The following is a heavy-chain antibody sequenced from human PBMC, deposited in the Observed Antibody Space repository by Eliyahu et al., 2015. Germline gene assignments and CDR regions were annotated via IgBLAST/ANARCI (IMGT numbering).Heavy chain of an antibody. CDR2: INHSGST. D-gene: IGHD3-10*01. V-gene: IGHV4-34*01. Sequence: QVQLQQWGAGLLKPSETLSLTCAVXGGSFSGXYWSXIRXPPGKGLXWIGEINHSGSTNYNPSLKSRVTISVDTSRNQFSLKLSSVTAADTAVYYCARRPSSRITMVRGAKGPNWFDPWGQGTLVTVSS. CDR3: ARRPSSRITMVRGAKGPNWFDP. J-gene: IGHJ5*02. CDR1: GGSFSGXY.